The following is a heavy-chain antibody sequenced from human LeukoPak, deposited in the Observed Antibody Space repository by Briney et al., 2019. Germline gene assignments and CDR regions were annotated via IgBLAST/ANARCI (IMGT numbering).Heavy chain of an antibody. D-gene: IGHD3-10*01. CDR2: LYYLGST. J-gene: IGHJ4*02. CDR3: ARHVSSMVRGLMYFDY. V-gene: IGHV4-39*01. CDR1: VGPISISSYY. Sequence: PSEPLSLTCRVSVGPISISSYYWGWIRQPPGEGLESIDSLYYLGSTYYNTSLKSRVTIPVDTYKDQFSLKVNAVTAVDKAVYYCARHVSSMVRGLMYFDYWCQGALVTVSS.